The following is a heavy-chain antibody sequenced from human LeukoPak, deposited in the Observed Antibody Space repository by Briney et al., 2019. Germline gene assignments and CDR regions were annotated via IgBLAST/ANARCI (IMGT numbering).Heavy chain of an antibody. CDR3: ARGLVEMATYYFDQ. CDR2: SGSSGII. V-gene: IGHV3-48*01. Sequence: SGSSGIIDYADSVSGRFTISRDNAKNSLYLQMNSLRAEDTAVYYCARGLVEMATYYFDQWGQGTLVTVSS. J-gene: IGHJ4*02. D-gene: IGHD5-24*01.